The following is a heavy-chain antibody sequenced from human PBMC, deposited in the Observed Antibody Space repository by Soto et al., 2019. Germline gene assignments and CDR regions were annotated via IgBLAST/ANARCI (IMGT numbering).Heavy chain of an antibody. CDR3: ARGISHGHLDY. V-gene: IGHV4-59*01. CDR2: IYYSGST. J-gene: IGHJ4*02. CDR1: GGSISSYY. Sequence: QVQLQESGPGLVKPSETLSLTCTVSGGSISSYYWSWIRQPPGKGLEWIGYIYYSGSTNYNPSLKSRVTISVDTSKNQFSLKLSSVTAADTAVYYCARGISHGHLDYWGQGTLVTVSS.